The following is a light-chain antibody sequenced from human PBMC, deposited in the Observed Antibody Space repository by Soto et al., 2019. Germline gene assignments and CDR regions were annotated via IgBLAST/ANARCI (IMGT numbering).Light chain of an antibody. CDR3: QQFDSVPCT. CDR2: DAA. CDR1: QDIKNH. J-gene: IGKJ2*02. V-gene: IGKV1-33*01. Sequence: IEMTQSPPALSASAGDRVTITCQASQDIKNHLNWYPQKPGRAPKLLIYDAASLQRGVSSRFSGNGSGTHFTLTISSLQPADVATYYCQQFDSVPCTFGQGNKLEIK.